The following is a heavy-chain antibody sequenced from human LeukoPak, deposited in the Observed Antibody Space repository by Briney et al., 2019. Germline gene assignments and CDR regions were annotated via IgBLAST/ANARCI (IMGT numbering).Heavy chain of an antibody. Sequence: GGSLRLSCAASGFTFSNYAMFWVRQAPGKGLEWVSSVSGSSGTTYYADSVKGRFAISRDDSKNTLYLQMNSLRAEDTAVYYCARVRRDNYFDYWGQGTPVTVSS. CDR1: GFTFSNYA. CDR3: ARVRRDNYFDY. V-gene: IGHV3-23*01. J-gene: IGHJ4*02. CDR2: VSGSSGTT.